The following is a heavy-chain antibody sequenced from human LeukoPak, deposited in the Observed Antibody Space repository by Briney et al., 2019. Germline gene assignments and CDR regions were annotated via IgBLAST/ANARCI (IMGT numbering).Heavy chain of an antibody. CDR3: ARQLGIRYYFDY. Sequence: GGSLRLSCTASGFAFSMYHMNWVRQAPGEGLEWVPSISSSSSYIYYADSVKGRFTISRDNAKNSLYLQMNSLRAEDTAVYYCARQLGIRYYFDYWGQGTLVTVSS. D-gene: IGHD3-16*01. CDR1: GFAFSMYH. V-gene: IGHV3-21*01. J-gene: IGHJ4*02. CDR2: ISSSSSYI.